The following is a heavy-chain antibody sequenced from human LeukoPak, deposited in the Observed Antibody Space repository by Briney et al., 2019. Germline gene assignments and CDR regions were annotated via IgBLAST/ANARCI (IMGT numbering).Heavy chain of an antibody. J-gene: IGHJ5*02. Sequence: SETLSLTCTVPGGSINTYYWSWIRQPAGKGLEWIGRIYASGSINNNPSLKSRVTISVATSKTQFSLKLSSVTAADTAVYYCARISTEGSSRRGSWFDPWGQGTLVTVSS. CDR2: IYASGSI. V-gene: IGHV4-4*07. D-gene: IGHD6-13*01. CDR3: ARISTEGSSRRGSWFDP. CDR1: GGSINTYY.